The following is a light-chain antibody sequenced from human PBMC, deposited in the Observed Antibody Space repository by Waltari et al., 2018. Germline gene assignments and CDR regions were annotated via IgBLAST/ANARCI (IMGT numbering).Light chain of an antibody. CDR1: QSVLYNFNNKNY. CDR3: QQYLTLPHS. Sequence: EMTQSPDSLPVSLGERATINCKSSQSVLYNFNNKNYLAWFQLKPGQPPKLLIRWASTREPGVPDRFSGSGSGTDFTLTISSLQTEDVAVYYCQQYLTLPHSFGQGTKLEIK. J-gene: IGKJ2*03. CDR2: WAS. V-gene: IGKV4-1*01.